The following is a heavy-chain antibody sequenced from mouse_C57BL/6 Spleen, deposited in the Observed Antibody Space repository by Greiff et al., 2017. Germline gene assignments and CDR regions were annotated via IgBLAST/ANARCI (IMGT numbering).Heavy chain of an antibody. CDR2: IYPGSGST. CDR3: ARWGVLITTVLAPFDY. D-gene: IGHD1-1*01. V-gene: IGHV1-55*01. CDR1: GYTFTSYW. Sequence: VQLQQPGAELVKPGASVKMSCKASGYTFTSYWITWVKQRPGQGLEWIGDIYPGSGSTNYNEKFKSKATLTVDTSSSTAYMQLSSLSSEDSAVYYCARWGVLITTVLAPFDYWGQGTTLTVSS. J-gene: IGHJ2*01.